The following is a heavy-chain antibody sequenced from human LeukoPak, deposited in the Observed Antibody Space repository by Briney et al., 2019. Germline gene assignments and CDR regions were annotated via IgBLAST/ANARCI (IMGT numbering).Heavy chain of an antibody. J-gene: IGHJ4*02. CDR3: VKDLYYDNSGYYSGAFDY. CDR2: INSNGGRT. CDR1: GFTFKKYA. Sequence: GGSLRLSCSASGFTFKKYAMHWVRQAPGKGLEYVSAINSNGGRTYYADSVKGRFTISRDNSKNTLFLQMSSLRVEDTAVYYCVKDLYYDNSGYYSGAFDYWGQGTLVTVSS. D-gene: IGHD3-22*01. V-gene: IGHV3-64D*06.